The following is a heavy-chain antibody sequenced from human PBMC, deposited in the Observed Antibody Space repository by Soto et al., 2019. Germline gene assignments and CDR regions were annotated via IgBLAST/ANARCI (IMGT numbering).Heavy chain of an antibody. D-gene: IGHD2-15*01. CDR2: IIPIFGTA. V-gene: IGHV1-69*12. Sequence: QVQLVQSGAEVKKPGSSVKVSCKASGGTFSSYAISWVRQAPGQGLEWMGGIIPIFGTANYAQKFQGRVTITADESTSTADTELSSLRSEDTAVYYCARHSCCSTPNYYYGMDVGGQGTTVTVSS. J-gene: IGHJ6*02. CDR1: GGTFSSYA. CDR3: ARHSCCSTPNYYYGMDV.